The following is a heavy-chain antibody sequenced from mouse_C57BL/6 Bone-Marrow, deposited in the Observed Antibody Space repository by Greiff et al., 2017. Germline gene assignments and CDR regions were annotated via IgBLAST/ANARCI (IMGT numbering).Heavy chain of an antibody. D-gene: IGHD3-1*01. CDR1: GYTFTSYW. CDR2: IDPNSGGT. V-gene: IGHV1-72*01. J-gene: IGHJ3*01. CDR3: ASARSRGFAY. Sequence: QVQLQQPGAELVKPGASVKLSCKASGYTFTSYWMHWVKQRPGRGLEWIGRIDPNSGGTKYNEKFKSKATLTVDKPSSTAYMQLSSLTTEDSAVCYCASARSRGFAYWGQGTLVTVSA.